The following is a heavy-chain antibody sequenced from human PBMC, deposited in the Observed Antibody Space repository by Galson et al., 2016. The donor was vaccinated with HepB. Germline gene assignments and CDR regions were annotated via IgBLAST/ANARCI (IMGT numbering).Heavy chain of an antibody. Sequence: PALVKPTQTLTLTCTFSGFSLSTSGMCVSWIRQPPGKALEWLARIDWDDDKYYSTSLKTRLSISKDTSKNQVVLTMTNMDPVDTATYYCSRSSEYFYDSTGYYSRNFDLWGRGTLVTVSS. D-gene: IGHD3-22*01. V-gene: IGHV2-70*11. CDR3: SRSSEYFYDSTGYYSRNFDL. J-gene: IGHJ2*01. CDR1: GFSLSTSGMC. CDR2: IDWDDDK.